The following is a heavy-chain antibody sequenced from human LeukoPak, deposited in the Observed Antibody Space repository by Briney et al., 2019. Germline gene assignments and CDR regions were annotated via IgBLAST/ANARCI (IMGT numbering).Heavy chain of an antibody. V-gene: IGHV3-21*01. Sequence: GGSLRLSCAASGFTFIRYSMNWVRRAPGKGLEWVSSISSHSSYIYYADSVKGRFAISRDNAKNSLYLQMDSLRAEDMPVYYCARQDYYVMDVWGQGTTLTVSS. CDR3: ARQDYYVMDV. CDR2: ISSHSSYI. CDR1: GFTFIRYS. J-gene: IGHJ6*02.